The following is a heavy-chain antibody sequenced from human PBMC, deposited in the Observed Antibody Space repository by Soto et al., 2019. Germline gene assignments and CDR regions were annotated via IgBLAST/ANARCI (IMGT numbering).Heavy chain of an antibody. CDR1: GFSLSTSGVG. V-gene: IGHV2-5*01. D-gene: IGHD2-2*01. Sequence: SGPTLVKPTQTLTLTCTFSGFSLSTSGVGVGWIRQPPGKALEWLALIYWNDDKRYSPSLKSRLTITKDTSKNQVVLTMTNMDPVDTATYYCAHSFVGYQLLLEDLDAFDIWGQGTMVTVSS. CDR2: IYWNDDK. CDR3: AHSFVGYQLLLEDLDAFDI. J-gene: IGHJ3*02.